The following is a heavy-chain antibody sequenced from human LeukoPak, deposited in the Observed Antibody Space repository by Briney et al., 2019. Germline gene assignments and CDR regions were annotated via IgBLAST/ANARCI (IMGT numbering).Heavy chain of an antibody. CDR1: GFTFSSYS. J-gene: IGHJ4*02. Sequence: QSGGSLRLSCAASGFTFSSYSMNWVRQAPGKGLEWVAVISYDGSNKYYADSVKGRFTISRDNSKNTLYLQMNSLRAEDTAVYYCAKEMQWLVPDYWGQGTLVTVSS. V-gene: IGHV3-30*18. CDR2: ISYDGSNK. CDR3: AKEMQWLVPDY. D-gene: IGHD6-19*01.